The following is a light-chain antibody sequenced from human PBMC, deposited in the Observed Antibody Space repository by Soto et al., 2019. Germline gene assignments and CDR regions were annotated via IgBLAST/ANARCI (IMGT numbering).Light chain of an antibody. J-gene: IGKJ1*01. V-gene: IGKV1-33*01. CDR1: QDITTH. CDR2: DAS. CDR3: QHPGT. Sequence: DIQLTQSPSSLSASVGDRVIITCQASQDITTHLNWYQQKPGRSPQLLIFDASNLETGVPSRFSASGYGTHFRVTISGLQPEDVATYYCQHPGTFGQGTRV.